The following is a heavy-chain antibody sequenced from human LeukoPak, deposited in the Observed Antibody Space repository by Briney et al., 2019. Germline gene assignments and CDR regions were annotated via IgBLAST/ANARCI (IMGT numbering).Heavy chain of an antibody. V-gene: IGHV1-18*01. Sequence: GASVKVSCKASGYTFTSYGISWVRQAPGQGLEWMGWINPNSGGTNYAQKFQGRVTMTEDTSTDTAYMELSSLRSEDTAVYYCATPGGYSYGYLGWFDPWGQGTLVTVSS. CDR3: ATPGGYSYGYLGWFDP. CDR2: INPNSGGT. J-gene: IGHJ5*02. D-gene: IGHD5-18*01. CDR1: GYTFTSYG.